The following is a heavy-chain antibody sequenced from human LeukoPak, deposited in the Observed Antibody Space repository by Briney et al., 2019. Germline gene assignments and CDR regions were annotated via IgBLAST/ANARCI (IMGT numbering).Heavy chain of an antibody. CDR3: ARANNAGWFDY. J-gene: IGHJ4*02. CDR1: GFTFSSFW. CDR2: IKEDGSRN. V-gene: IGHV3-7*04. D-gene: IGHD6-19*01. Sequence: GGSLRLSCAASGFTFSSFWMTWVRQAPGKGLEWVANIKEDGSRNHCVDSVKGRFTISRDNAKNSLFLQMSSLRVEDTAVYYCARANNAGWFDYWGQGTLVTVSS.